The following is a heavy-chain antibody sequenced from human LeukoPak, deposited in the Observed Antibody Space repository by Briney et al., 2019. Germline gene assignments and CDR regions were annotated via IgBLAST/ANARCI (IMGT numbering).Heavy chain of an antibody. Sequence: GRSLRLSCAASGFTFSSYAMHWVRQAPGKGLEWVAVISYDGSNKYYADSVKGRFTISRDNSKNTLYLQMNSLRAEDTAVYYCARVPTLAGDSSGYYYYHGMDVWAKGPRSPSP. J-gene: IGHJ6*02. CDR1: GFTFSSYA. CDR2: ISYDGSNK. CDR3: ARVPTLAGDSSGYYYYHGMDV. D-gene: IGHD3-22*01. V-gene: IGHV3-30-3*01.